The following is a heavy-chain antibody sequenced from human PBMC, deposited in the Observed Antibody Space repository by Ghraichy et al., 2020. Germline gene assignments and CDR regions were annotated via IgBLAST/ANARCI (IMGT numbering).Heavy chain of an antibody. CDR1: GFTFSSYW. D-gene: IGHD3-22*01. CDR2: IKQVGGGK. J-gene: IGHJ4*02. CDR3: ARDWPDSSGYATDGADD. V-gene: IGHV3-7*03. Sequence: GGSLRLSCAASGFTFSSYWMSWVRQAPGKGLEWVANIKQVGGGKYYVDSVKGRFTISRDNAKNSLYLQMNSLRAEDTAVYYCARDWPDSSGYATDGADDCGQVILFTVSS.